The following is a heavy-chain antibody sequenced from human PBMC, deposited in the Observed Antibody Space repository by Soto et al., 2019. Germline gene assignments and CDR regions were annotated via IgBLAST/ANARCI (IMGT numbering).Heavy chain of an antibody. CDR2: IKTNSDGGTV. V-gene: IGHV3-15*01. D-gene: IGHD6-13*01. J-gene: IGHJ4*02. CDR1: GFTFSNAW. CDR3: ARVIPTTTAGTDY. Sequence: GGSLRLSCAASGFTFSNAWMSWVRQAPGKGLEWIGRIKTNSDGGTVDYASPVKGRFTISRDDSKSMLYLQMNSLRAEDTAVYYCARVIPTTTAGTDYWGQGTLVTVSS.